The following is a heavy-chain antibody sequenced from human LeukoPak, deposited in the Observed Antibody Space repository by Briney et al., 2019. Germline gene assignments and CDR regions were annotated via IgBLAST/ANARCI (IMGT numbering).Heavy chain of an antibody. D-gene: IGHD4-17*01. J-gene: IGHJ4*02. Sequence: GGSLRLSCAASGFTFSSYAMHCVRQAPGKGLEYVSAISSNGGSTYYANSVKGRFTISRDNSKNTLYLQMGSLRAEDMAVYYCARGSPVTTADYWGQGTLVTVSS. CDR1: GFTFSSYA. CDR3: ARGSPVTTADY. V-gene: IGHV3-64*01. CDR2: ISSNGGST.